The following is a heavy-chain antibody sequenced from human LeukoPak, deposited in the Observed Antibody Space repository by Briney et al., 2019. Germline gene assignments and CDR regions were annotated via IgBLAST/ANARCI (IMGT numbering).Heavy chain of an antibody. CDR3: ARLPVGPMGIDY. J-gene: IGHJ4*02. V-gene: IGHV4-4*09. CDR1: GGSISSYY. CDR2: IYTSGST. Sequence: TSETLSLTCTVSGGSISSYYWSWIRQPPGKGLEWIGYIYTSGSTNYNPSLKSRVTISVDTSKNQFSLKLSSVTAADTAVYYCARLPVGPMGIDYWGQGTLVTVSS. D-gene: IGHD3-16*01.